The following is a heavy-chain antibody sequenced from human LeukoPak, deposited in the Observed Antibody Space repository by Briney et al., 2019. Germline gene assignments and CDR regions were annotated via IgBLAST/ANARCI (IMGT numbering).Heavy chain of an antibody. V-gene: IGHV4-59*10. CDR2: MYVSGSS. D-gene: IGHD3-3*01. J-gene: IGHJ6*03. CDR1: GGSFSGYY. CDR3: ARIRAEGLPDTDYYYYYMDV. Sequence: SETLSLTCAVYGGSFSGYYWSWIRQPPGKGLEWIGRMYVSGSSNYNPALKSRVSISVDTSKNQFSLKLSSVTAADTAVYYCARIRAEGLPDTDYYYYYMDVWGKGTTVTISS.